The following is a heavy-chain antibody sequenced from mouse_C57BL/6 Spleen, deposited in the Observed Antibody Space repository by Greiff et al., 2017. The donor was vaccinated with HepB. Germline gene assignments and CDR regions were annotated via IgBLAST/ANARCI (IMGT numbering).Heavy chain of an antibody. V-gene: IGHV1-72*01. CDR1: GYTFTSYW. CDR2: IDPNSGGT. D-gene: IGHD2-3*01. Sequence: QVQLQQPGAELVKPGASVKLSCKASGYTFTSYWMHWVKQRPGRSLEWIGRIDPNSGGTKYNEKFKSKATLTVDKPSSTAYMQLSSLTSEDSAVYYCARYYDGYSAWFAYWGQGTLVTVSA. J-gene: IGHJ3*01. CDR3: ARYYDGYSAWFAY.